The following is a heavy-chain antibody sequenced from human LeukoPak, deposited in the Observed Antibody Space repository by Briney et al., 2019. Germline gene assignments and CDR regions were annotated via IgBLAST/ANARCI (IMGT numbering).Heavy chain of an antibody. CDR2: IWYDGSNK. D-gene: IGHD2-15*01. CDR1: GFTFSSYA. Sequence: PGRSLRLSCAASGFTFSSYAMHWVRQAPGKGLEWVAVIWYDGSNKYYADSVKGRFTISRDNSKNTLYLQMNSLRAEDTAVYYCARKGTYCSGGSCYSVFDYWGQGTLVTVSS. V-gene: IGHV3-33*08. CDR3: ARKGTYCSGGSCYSVFDY. J-gene: IGHJ4*02.